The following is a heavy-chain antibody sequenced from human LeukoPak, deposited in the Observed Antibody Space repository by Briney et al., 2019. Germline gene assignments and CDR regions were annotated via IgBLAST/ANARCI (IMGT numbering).Heavy chain of an antibody. CDR1: GYTYTNYW. CDR2: IYPSDSTT. V-gene: IGHV5-51*01. CDR3: ARRYCSSFACFSPLDY. Sequence: GESLKISCKGPGYTYTNYWIGWVRQMPGKGLEWMGTIYPSDSTTRYSPSFQGQVTISADKSFSTAYLQWSSLKASDTGMYYCARRYCSSFACFSPLDYWGQGTLVTVSS. D-gene: IGHD2-2*01. J-gene: IGHJ4*02.